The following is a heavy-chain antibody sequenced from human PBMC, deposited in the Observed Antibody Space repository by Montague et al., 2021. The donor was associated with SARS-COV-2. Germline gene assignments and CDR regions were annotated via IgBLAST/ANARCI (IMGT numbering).Heavy chain of an antibody. V-gene: IGHV4-4*02. D-gene: IGHD6-13*01. CDR1: GGSISSSNW. CDR2: IYHSGST. CDR3: ARGSYSSSWYGPKYYFDY. Sequence: SETLSLTCAVSGGSISSSNWWSWVRQPPGKGLEWIGEIYHSGSTNYNPSLKSRVTISVDTSKNQFSLKLSSVTAADTAVYYCARGSYSSSWYGPKYYFDYWGQGTLVTVSS. J-gene: IGHJ4*02.